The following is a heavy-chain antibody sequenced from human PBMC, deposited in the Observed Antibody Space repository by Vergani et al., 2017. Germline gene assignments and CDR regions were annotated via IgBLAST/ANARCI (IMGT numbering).Heavy chain of an antibody. V-gene: IGHV1-69*04. J-gene: IGHJ6*02. Sequence: QVQLVQSGAEVKKPGASVKVSCKASGYTFTSYGISWVQQAPGQGLEWMGRIIPILGIANYAQKFQGRVTITADKSTSTAYMELSSLRSEDTAVYYCAAEGMVRGVIIDGMDVWGQGTTVTVSS. CDR3: AAEGMVRGVIIDGMDV. CDR2: IIPILGIA. CDR1: GYTFTSYG. D-gene: IGHD3-10*01.